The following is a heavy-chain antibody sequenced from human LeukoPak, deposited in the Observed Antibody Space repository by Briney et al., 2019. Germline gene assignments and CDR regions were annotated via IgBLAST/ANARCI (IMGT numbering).Heavy chain of an antibody. Sequence: SETLSLTCTVSGGSISSYYWSWIRQPPGKGLEWVGYIYYSGSTNYNPSLKSRVTISVDTSKNQFSLKLSSVTAADTAVYYCARHGYSYGGFDYWGQGTLVTVSS. J-gene: IGHJ4*02. V-gene: IGHV4-59*08. CDR1: GGSISSYY. D-gene: IGHD5-18*01. CDR3: ARHGYSYGGFDY. CDR2: IYYSGST.